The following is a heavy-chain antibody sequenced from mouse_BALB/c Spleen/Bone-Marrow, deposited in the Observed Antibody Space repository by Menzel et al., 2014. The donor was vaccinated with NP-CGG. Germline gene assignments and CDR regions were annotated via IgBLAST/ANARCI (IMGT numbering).Heavy chain of an antibody. V-gene: IGHV5-15*02. CDR3: ATIYYGNSYAMDY. CDR2: ISSLAYSI. CDR1: GFTFSDYG. Sequence: EVKLVESGGGLVQPGGSRKLSCAASGFTFSDYGMAWVRQAPGKGPEWVAFISSLAYSIYYADTVTGRFTISRENAKNTLYLEMSSLRSEDTAMYYCATIYYGNSYAMDYWGQGTSVTVSS. D-gene: IGHD2-1*01. J-gene: IGHJ4*01.